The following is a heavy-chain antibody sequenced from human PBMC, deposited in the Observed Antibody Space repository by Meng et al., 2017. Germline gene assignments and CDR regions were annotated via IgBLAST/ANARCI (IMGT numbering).Heavy chain of an antibody. J-gene: IGHJ4*02. V-gene: IGHV3-33*01. CDR2: IWYDGSNK. D-gene: IGHD4-23*01. Sequence: QGQLGESGGGVVQPGRSLRLSCAASGFTFSSYGMHWVRQAPGKGLEWVAVIWYDGSNKYYADSVKGRFTISRDNSKNTLYLQMNSLRAEDTAVYYCARDWGTVVTPTYFDYWGQGTLVTVFS. CDR3: ARDWGTVVTPTYFDY. CDR1: GFTFSSYG.